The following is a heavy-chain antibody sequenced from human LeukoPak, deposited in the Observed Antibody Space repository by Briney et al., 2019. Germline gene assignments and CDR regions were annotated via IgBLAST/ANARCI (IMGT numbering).Heavy chain of an antibody. Sequence: PSETLSLTCTVSGGSISSYYWSWIRQPPGKGLEWIGYIYYSGSTNYNPSLKSRVTISVDTSKNQFSLKLSSVTAADTAVYYCARGVPTPQYYDSWSGYPETYNWFDPWGQGTLVTVSS. CDR1: GGSISSYY. V-gene: IGHV4-59*01. D-gene: IGHD3-3*01. J-gene: IGHJ5*02. CDR2: IYYSGST. CDR3: ARGVPTPQYYDSWSGYPETYNWFDP.